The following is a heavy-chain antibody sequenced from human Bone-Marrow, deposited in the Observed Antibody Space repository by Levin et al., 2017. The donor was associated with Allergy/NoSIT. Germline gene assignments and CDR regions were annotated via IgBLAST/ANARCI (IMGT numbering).Heavy chain of an antibody. Sequence: QSGGSLRLSCVASGFTLGNYGMTWVRQLPGKGLEWVAGIVENGGSVFYADSVTGRFTISRDNSKNILYLQLNSLRVDDTAMYYCAKDTKGPLRYDSWGQGTLVTVSS. CDR1: GFTLGNYG. D-gene: IGHD2-8*01. J-gene: IGHJ5*01. CDR2: IVENGGSV. CDR3: AKDTKGPLRYDS. V-gene: IGHV3-23*01.